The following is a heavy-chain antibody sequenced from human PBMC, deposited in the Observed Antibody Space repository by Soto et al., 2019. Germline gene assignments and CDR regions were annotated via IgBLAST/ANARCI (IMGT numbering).Heavy chain of an antibody. CDR2: ISYKGDTT. J-gene: IGHJ3*02. Sequence: PGGSLRLSCAASGFTLSDYSMHWVRQAAGKGLEYVSAISYKGDTTYYANSVKGRFTISRDNSKNTLYLQMGSLRAEDMAVYYCARVSGLGQAAFDIWGQGTMVTVS. V-gene: IGHV3-64*01. CDR1: GFTLSDYS. CDR3: ARVSGLGQAAFDI. D-gene: IGHD1-1*01.